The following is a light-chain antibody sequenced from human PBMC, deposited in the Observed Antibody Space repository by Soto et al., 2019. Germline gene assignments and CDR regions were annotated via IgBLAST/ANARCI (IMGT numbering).Light chain of an antibody. J-gene: IGKJ2*01. CDR1: QSVSSN. Sequence: EIVMTQSPATLSVSPGERATLSCRASQSVSSNLAWYQQKPGQAPRLLIYGASTRATGIPARFSGSGSVTEFTLTISSLQSEDFAVYSCQQYNNWPMYTFGQGTKLEIK. V-gene: IGKV3-15*01. CDR3: QQYNNWPMYT. CDR2: GAS.